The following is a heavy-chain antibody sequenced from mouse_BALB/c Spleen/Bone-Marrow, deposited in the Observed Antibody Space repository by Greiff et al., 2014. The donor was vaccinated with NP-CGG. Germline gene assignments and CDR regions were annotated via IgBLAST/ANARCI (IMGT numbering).Heavy chain of an antibody. D-gene: IGHD1-1*01. CDR3: ARDYGRTAWFAY. J-gene: IGHJ3*01. CDR2: IDPANGNT. CDR1: GFNIKDTY. Sequence: EVKLEESGAELVKPGASVKLSYTASGFNIKDTYIHWVKQRPEQGLEWIGGIDPANGNTKYDPKLQGKATITADTSPNTAYLQLSSLTSEDTAVYYCARDYGRTAWFAYWGQGTLVTVSA. V-gene: IGHV14-3*02.